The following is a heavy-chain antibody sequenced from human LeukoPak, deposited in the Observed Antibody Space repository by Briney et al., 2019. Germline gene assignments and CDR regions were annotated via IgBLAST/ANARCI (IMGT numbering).Heavy chain of an antibody. V-gene: IGHV1-2*02. CDR1: GYIFTGYY. D-gene: IGHD4-17*01. CDR2: INPNSGGT. J-gene: IGHJ5*02. Sequence: ASVKVSCKASGYIFTGYYMHWVRQAPGQGLEWMGWINPNSGGTNYAQKFQGRVTMTRDTSISTAYMELSRLRSDDTAVYYCARDLIYGDYPGPWGQGTLVTVSS. CDR3: ARDLIYGDYPGP.